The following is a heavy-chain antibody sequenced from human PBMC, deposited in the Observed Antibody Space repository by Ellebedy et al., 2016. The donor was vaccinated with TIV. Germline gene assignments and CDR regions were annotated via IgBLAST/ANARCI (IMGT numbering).Heavy chain of an antibody. Sequence: GGSLRLXCAASGFTFSTYWMSWVRQAPGKGLEWVANIKQDGSEKYYVDSVKGRFTISRDNAKNSLYLQMNSLRAEDTAVYYCARSPYCGGDCYSPGHYYYYMDVWGKGTTVTVSS. CDR2: IKQDGSEK. J-gene: IGHJ6*03. CDR3: ARSPYCGGDCYSPGHYYYYMDV. D-gene: IGHD2-21*01. V-gene: IGHV3-7*01. CDR1: GFTFSTYW.